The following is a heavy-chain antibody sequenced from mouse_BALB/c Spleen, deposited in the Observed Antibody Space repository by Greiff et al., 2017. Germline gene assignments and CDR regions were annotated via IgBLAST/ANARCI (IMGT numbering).Heavy chain of an antibody. CDR1: GFTFSSFG. CDR3: ARDPYGSSSYWYFDV. D-gene: IGHD1-1*01. Sequence: EVMLVESGGGLVQPGGSRKLSCAASGFTFSSFGMHWVRQAPEKGLEWVAYISSGSSTIYYADTVKGRFTISRDNPKNTLFLQMTSLRSEDTAMYYCARDPYGSSSYWYFDVWGAGTTVTVSS. V-gene: IGHV5-17*02. CDR2: ISSGSSTI. J-gene: IGHJ1*01.